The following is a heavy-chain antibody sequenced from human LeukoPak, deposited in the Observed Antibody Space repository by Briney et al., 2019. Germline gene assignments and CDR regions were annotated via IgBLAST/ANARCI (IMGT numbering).Heavy chain of an antibody. Sequence: SETLSLTCTVSGGSISSYYWSWIRQPPGKRLEWVGYIYYSGGTNYNPSLKSRVTISVDTSKNQFSLKLSSVTTADTAVYFCARTAGSYDYYYYMDVWGKGTTVTVS. D-gene: IGHD3-16*01. V-gene: IGHV4-59*01. J-gene: IGHJ6*03. CDR2: IYYSGGT. CDR1: GGSISSYY. CDR3: ARTAGSYDYYYYMDV.